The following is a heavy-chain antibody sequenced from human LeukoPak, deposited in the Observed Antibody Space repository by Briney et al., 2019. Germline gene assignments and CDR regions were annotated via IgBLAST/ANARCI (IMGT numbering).Heavy chain of an antibody. Sequence: PGGSLRLSCAASGFTFSSYEMNWVRQAPGKGLEWVSYISSSGSTIYYADSVKGRFTISRDNAKNSLYLQMNSLRAEDTAVYYCARDLIGFGELLYGPDAFDIWGQGTMVTASS. J-gene: IGHJ3*02. CDR1: GFTFSSYE. CDR3: ARDLIGFGELLYGPDAFDI. D-gene: IGHD3-10*01. V-gene: IGHV3-48*03. CDR2: ISSSGSTI.